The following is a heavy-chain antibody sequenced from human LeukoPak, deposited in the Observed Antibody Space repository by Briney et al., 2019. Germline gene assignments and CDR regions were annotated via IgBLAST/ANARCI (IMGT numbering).Heavy chain of an antibody. CDR3: ARRSGYDSNYYYYGMDV. Sequence: GESLRISCKGSGYSFTSYWISWVRQMPGKGLEWMGRIDPSDSYTNYSPSFQGHVTISADKFISTAYLQWSSLKASDTAMYYCARRSGYDSNYYYYGMDVWGQGTTVTVSS. J-gene: IGHJ6*02. CDR2: IDPSDSYT. D-gene: IGHD5-12*01. V-gene: IGHV5-10-1*01. CDR1: GYSFTSYW.